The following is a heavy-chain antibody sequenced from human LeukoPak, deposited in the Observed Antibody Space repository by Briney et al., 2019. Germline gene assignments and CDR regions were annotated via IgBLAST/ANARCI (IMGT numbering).Heavy chain of an antibody. Sequence: SETLSLTCSVSGGSISSHYWSWIRQPPGKGLEWIGYIYYSGSTNYNPSLKSRVTMSVDTSKNQFSLKLSSMTAADTAVYYCARGGNSWSPYEYWGQGTLVTVSS. V-gene: IGHV4-59*11. J-gene: IGHJ4*02. D-gene: IGHD6-13*01. CDR3: ARGGNSWSPYEY. CDR2: IYYSGST. CDR1: GGSISSHY.